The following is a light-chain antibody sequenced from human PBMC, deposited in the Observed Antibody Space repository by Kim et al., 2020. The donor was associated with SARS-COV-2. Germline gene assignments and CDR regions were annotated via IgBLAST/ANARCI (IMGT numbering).Light chain of an antibody. Sequence: DIQMTQSPSSLSASVRDRVTITCRASQSISKYLNWYQQKPGKAPNLLIYAASNLQSGVPSRFSGSGSRTDFTLTISSLQPEDFATYYCQQSYSTLLTFGGGTKVDIK. CDR2: AAS. CDR3: QQSYSTLLT. CDR1: QSISKY. V-gene: IGKV1-39*01. J-gene: IGKJ4*01.